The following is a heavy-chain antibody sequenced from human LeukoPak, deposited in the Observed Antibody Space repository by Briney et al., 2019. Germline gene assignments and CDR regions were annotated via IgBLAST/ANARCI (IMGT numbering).Heavy chain of an antibody. V-gene: IGHV3-74*01. J-gene: IGHJ4*02. Sequence: PGGSLRLSCAASGFIFSNYWMHWVRQAPGKGLVWVSRINSDETSTTYADSVRGRFTLSRDNGKNTLYLQMNSLRDEDTAVYYCARFNGYYDSFDYWGQGTLVTVSS. CDR3: ARFNGYYDSFDY. CDR1: GFIFSNYW. D-gene: IGHD3-22*01. CDR2: INSDETST.